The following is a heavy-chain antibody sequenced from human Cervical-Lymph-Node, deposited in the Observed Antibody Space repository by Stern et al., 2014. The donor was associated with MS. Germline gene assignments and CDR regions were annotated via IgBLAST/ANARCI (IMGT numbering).Heavy chain of an antibody. CDR3: ARSFGGTIVFDY. CDR1: GFSLSTTEVS. J-gene: IGHJ4*02. D-gene: IGHD3-16*02. CDR2: IYWDDDK. Sequence: QVTLRESGPTLVKPTQTLTLTCTFSGFSLSTTEVSVGWMRHPPGKALEGLALIYWDDDKRYNPSLKSRLNITKDTSKDQVVFTMTNVDHVDTATYYCARSFGGTIVFDYWGQGTLVTVSS. V-gene: IGHV2-5*02.